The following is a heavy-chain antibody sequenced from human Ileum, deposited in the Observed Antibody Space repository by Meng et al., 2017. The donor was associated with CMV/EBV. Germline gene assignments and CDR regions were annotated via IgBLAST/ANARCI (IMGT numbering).Heavy chain of an antibody. CDR3: VRAGYSKGLDY. V-gene: IGHV3-72*01. D-gene: IGHD4-11*01. J-gene: IGHJ4*02. Sequence: GGSLRLSCAVSGFTFSDHDMDWVRQAPGKGLEWVGRIGRKVNSYNTEYAASVRGRFSISRDDSKNSLYVQMNSLKTEDTAVYYCVRAGYSKGLDYWGQGTLVTVSS. CDR2: IGRKVNSYNT. CDR1: GFTFSDHD.